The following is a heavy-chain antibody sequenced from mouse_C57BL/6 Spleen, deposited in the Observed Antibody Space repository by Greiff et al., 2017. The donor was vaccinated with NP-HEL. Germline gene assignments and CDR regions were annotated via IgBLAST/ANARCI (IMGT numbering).Heavy chain of an antibody. D-gene: IGHD1-1*01. CDR2: IDPSDSYT. CDR3: ARTLNTTVEGAWFAY. Sequence: QVQLQQPGAELVMPGASVKLSCKASGYTFTSYWMHWVKQRTGQGLEWIGEIDPSDSYTNYNQKFKGKAKLTVDKSSSTAYMQLSSPTSEDSAVYYCARTLNTTVEGAWFAYWGQGTLVTVSA. V-gene: IGHV1-69*01. CDR1: GYTFTSYW. J-gene: IGHJ3*01.